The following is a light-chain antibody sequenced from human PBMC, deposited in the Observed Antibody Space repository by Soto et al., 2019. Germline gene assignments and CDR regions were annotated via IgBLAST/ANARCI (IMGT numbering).Light chain of an antibody. V-gene: IGLV2-14*03. Sequence: QSALTQPASVSGSPGQSVTISCTGTSSDVGGYNYVSWYQQHPGKAPKLMIYDVSNRPSGVSNRFSGSKSGYTASLTISGLQAEDEADYYCSSYTSSNTYVFGTGTKVTAL. J-gene: IGLJ1*01. CDR2: DVS. CDR3: SSYTSSNTYV. CDR1: SSDVGGYNY.